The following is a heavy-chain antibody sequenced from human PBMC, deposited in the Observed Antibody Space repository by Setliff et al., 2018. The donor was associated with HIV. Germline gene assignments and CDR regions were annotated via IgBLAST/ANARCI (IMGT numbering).Heavy chain of an antibody. D-gene: IGHD2-15*01. CDR1: GDSISSSSYY. V-gene: IGHV4-39*07. J-gene: IGHJ6*02. CDR3: VREGHCVGVKCYSTDV. Sequence: PSETLSLTCTVSGDSISSSSYYWGWIRQPPGKGLEWIGNIFYSGHTFYNPSLKSRVTISVDTSKNQFSLRLSSVTAADTALYYCVREGHCVGVKCYSTDVWGQGTTVTVSS. CDR2: IFYSGHT.